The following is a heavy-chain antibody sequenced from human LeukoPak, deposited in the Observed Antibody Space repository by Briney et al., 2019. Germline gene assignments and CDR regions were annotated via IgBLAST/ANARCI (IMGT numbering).Heavy chain of an antibody. CDR1: GDSVSSNSAA. Sequence: SQTLSLTCAISGDSVSSNSAAWNWIRQSPSRGLEWLGRTYYRSKWYNDYAVSVKSRITINPDTSKNQFFLQLNSVTPKDTAVYYCARGRLRDIVVVPAAPCYGMDVWGQGTTVTVSS. V-gene: IGHV6-1*01. CDR2: TYYRSKWYN. J-gene: IGHJ6*02. D-gene: IGHD2-2*01. CDR3: ARGRLRDIVVVPAAPCYGMDV.